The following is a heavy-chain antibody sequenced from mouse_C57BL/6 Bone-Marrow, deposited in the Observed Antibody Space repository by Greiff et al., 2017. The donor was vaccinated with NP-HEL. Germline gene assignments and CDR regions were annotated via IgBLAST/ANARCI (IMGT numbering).Heavy chain of an antibody. CDR2: ISSGGSYT. Sequence: EVKLVESGGDLVKPGGSLKLSCAASGFTFSSYGMSWVRQTPDKRLEWVATISSGGSYTYYPDSVKGRFTISRDNAKNTLYLQMSSLKSEDTAMYYCARRVYYVGYFDYWGQGTTLTVSS. CDR3: ARRVYYVGYFDY. J-gene: IGHJ2*01. V-gene: IGHV5-6*02. CDR1: GFTFSSYG. D-gene: IGHD1-1*01.